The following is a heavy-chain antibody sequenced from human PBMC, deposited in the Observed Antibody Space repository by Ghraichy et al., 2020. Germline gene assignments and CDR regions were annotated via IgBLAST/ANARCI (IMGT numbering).Heavy chain of an antibody. CDR3: ARAAGEMSATRYSDY. D-gene: IGHD5-24*01. CDR1: GFTFSSYG. V-gene: IGHV3-21*01. CDR2: ISSSSSYI. Sequence: GGSLRLSCAASGFTFSSYGMNWVRQAPGKGLEWVSSISSSSSYIFYADSVKGRFTISRDNAKDSLYLQMNSLRAEDTAVYYCARAAGEMSATRYSDYWGQGALVTVSS. J-gene: IGHJ4*02.